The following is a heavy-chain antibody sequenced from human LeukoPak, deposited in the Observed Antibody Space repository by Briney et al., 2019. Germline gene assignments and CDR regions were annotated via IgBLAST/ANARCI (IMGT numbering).Heavy chain of an antibody. CDR2: LSGSGGRT. J-gene: IGHJ1*01. D-gene: IGHD2-15*01. V-gene: IGHV3-23*01. CDR3: ARAREYCSGGSCYLEYFQH. CDR1: GFTSNTYA. Sequence: GGSLRLSCAASGFTSNTYAMTWVRQAPGKGLEWVSGLSGSGGRTSRADSVKGRFTISRDNPKNTLYLQMNSLRAEDTAVYYCARAREYCSGGSCYLEYFQHWGQGTLVTVSS.